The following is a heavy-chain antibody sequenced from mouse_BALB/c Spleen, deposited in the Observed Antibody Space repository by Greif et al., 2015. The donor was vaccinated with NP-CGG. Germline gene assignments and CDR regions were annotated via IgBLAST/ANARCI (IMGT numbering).Heavy chain of an antibody. CDR2: IDPANGNT. V-gene: IGHV14-3*02. Sequence: VQLQQPGAELVKPGASGKLSCTASGFNIKDTYMHWVKQRPEQGLEWIGRIDPANGNTKYDPKFQGKATITADTSSNTSYLQLISLTSEDTAVYYCASLYYGPDYYAMDYWGQGTSVTVSS. D-gene: IGHD1-2*01. J-gene: IGHJ4*01. CDR3: ASLYYGPDYYAMDY. CDR1: GFNIKDTY.